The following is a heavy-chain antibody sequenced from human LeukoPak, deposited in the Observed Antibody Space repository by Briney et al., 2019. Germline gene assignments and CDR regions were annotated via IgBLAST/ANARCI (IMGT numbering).Heavy chain of an antibody. CDR3: ARGSDSSGYYYVTSYFDY. J-gene: IGHJ4*02. V-gene: IGHV3-21*01. CDR1: GFTFSSYS. CDR2: ISSSSSYI. D-gene: IGHD3-22*01. Sequence: GGSLRLSCAASGFTFSSYSMNWVRQAPGKGLEWVSSISSSSSYIYYADSVKGRFTISRDNAKNSLYLQMNSLRAEDTAVYYSARGSDSSGYYYVTSYFDYWGQGTLVTVSS.